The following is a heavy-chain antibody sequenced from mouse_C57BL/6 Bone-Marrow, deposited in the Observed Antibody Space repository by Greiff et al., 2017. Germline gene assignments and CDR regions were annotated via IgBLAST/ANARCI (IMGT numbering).Heavy chain of an antibody. CDR3: DHCYSNSVV. CDR1: GYTFTDYY. J-gene: IGHJ1*03. CDR2: IDPSDGGT. Sequence: EVQLQQSGPVLVKPGASVKMSCKASGYTFTDYYMNWVKQSHGKSLEWIGGIDPSDGGTSYNQKFKGKATLTVDKSSSTAYMQLISLTSEVSAVSFCDHCYSNSVVWGTGTTVTVSS. D-gene: IGHD2-5*01. V-gene: IGHV1-19*01.